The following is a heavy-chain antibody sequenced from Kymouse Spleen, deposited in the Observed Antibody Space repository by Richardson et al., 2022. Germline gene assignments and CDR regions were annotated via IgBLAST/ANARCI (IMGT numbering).Heavy chain of an antibody. Sequence: EVQLVESGGGLVQPGGSLRLSCAASGFTFSSYSMNWVRQAPGKGLEWVSYISSSSSTIYYADSVKGRFTISRDNAKNSLYLQMNSLRDEDTAVYYCARDPSGSYYYYYYGMDVWGQGTTVTVSS. CDR2: ISSSSSTI. CDR3: ARDPSGSYYYYYYGMDV. D-gene: IGHD1-26*01. J-gene: IGHJ6*02. V-gene: IGHV3-48*02. CDR1: GFTFSSYS.